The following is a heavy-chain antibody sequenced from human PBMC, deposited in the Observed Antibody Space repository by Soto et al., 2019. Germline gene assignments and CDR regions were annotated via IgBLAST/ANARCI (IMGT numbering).Heavy chain of an antibody. CDR3: ARHNWGTADLHYHMDV. D-gene: IGHD3-16*01. V-gene: IGHV4-59*08. CDR1: GVSVNDYY. Sequence: QVQLQESGPGLVKPSETLSLTCSISGVSVNDYYWSWFRQPPGKGLEWIGFLHYGGDTDYNASLMIRVDISVDTSKNQFSLDLSSVTAADAAVYYCARHNWGTADLHYHMDVWGKGTAVTVSS. CDR2: LHYGGDT. J-gene: IGHJ6*03.